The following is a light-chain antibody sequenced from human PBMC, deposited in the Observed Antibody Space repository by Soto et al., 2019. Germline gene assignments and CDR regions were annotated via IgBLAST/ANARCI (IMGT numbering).Light chain of an antibody. CDR2: EVS. CDR1: SSDVGGYNY. Sequence: QPPLTQPPSASGSPGQSVTISCTGTSSDVGGYNYVSWYQQHPGKAPKLMIYEVSKRPSGVPHRFSGSKSGNTASLTVSGLQADDEADYFCSSYAGNNNSVFATGTKVTVL. V-gene: IGLV2-8*01. CDR3: SSYAGNNNSV. J-gene: IGLJ1*01.